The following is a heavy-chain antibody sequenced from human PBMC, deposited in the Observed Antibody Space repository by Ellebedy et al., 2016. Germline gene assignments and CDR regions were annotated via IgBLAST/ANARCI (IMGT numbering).Heavy chain of an antibody. CDR3: ARDAVKRDYYDSSGYYFEGRLDYFDY. Sequence: GESLKISCAASGFTFSSYGMHWVRQAPGKGLEWVSSISSSSSYIYYADSVKGRFTISRDNAKNSLYLQMNSLRAEDTAVYYCARDAVKRDYYDSSGYYFEGRLDYFDYWGQGTLVTVSS. V-gene: IGHV3-21*01. CDR2: ISSSSSYI. J-gene: IGHJ4*02. D-gene: IGHD3-22*01. CDR1: GFTFSSYG.